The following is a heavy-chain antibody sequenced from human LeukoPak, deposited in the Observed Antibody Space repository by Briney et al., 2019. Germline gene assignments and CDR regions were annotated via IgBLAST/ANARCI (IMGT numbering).Heavy chain of an antibody. CDR1: GGSFSGYY. D-gene: IGHD6-13*01. CDR3: ARGGAAALSTARNWFDP. CDR2: INHSGST. V-gene: IGHV4-34*01. Sequence: PSETLSLTCAVYGGSFSGYYWSWIRQPPGKGLEWIGEINHSGSTNYNPSLKSRVTISVDTSKNQFSLKLSSVTAADTAVYYCARGGAAALSTARNWFDPWGQGTLVTVSS. J-gene: IGHJ5*02.